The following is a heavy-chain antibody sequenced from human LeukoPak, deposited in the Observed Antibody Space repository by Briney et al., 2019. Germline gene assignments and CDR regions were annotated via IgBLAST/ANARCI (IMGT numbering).Heavy chain of an antibody. CDR1: GFTFSSYA. CDR3: AKRAIAAAGTDFDY. CDR2: ISGSGGST. V-gene: IGHV3-23*01. J-gene: IGHJ4*02. D-gene: IGHD6-13*01. Sequence: PGGSLRLSCAASGFTFSSYAMSWVRQAPGKGLEWVSVISGSGGSTYYADSVKGRFTLSRDNSKNTLYLQMNSLRAEGTAVYYCAKRAIAAAGTDFDYWGQGTLVTVSS.